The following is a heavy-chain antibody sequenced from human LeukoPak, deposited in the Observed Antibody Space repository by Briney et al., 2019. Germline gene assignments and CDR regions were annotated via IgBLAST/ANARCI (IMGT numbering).Heavy chain of an antibody. D-gene: IGHD2-21*01. CDR3: ARDRSYIIIHDAFDI. Sequence: ASVKVSCKASGYTFTGYYMHWVRQAPGQGLEWMGWINPNSGNTNYAQKLQGRVTMTTDTSTSTAYMELRSLRSDDTAVYYCARDRSYIIIHDAFDIWGQGTMVTVSS. CDR2: INPNSGNT. J-gene: IGHJ3*02. CDR1: GYTFTGYY. V-gene: IGHV1-18*04.